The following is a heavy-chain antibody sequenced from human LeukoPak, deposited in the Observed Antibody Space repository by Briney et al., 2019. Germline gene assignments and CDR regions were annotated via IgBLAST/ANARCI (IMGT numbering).Heavy chain of an antibody. CDR2: IRSKANGETT. Sequence: PGGSLRLSRTASGFIFRDYAMSWVRQAPGKGLEWVGFIRSKANGETTAHAASVRGRFSISRDDSKSVAYLQMNRLKSEDTAVYYCAREGPTWDRPPTDYWGQGTLVTVSS. CDR1: GFIFRDYA. J-gene: IGHJ4*02. CDR3: AREGPTWDRPPTDY. D-gene: IGHD1-26*01. V-gene: IGHV3-49*04.